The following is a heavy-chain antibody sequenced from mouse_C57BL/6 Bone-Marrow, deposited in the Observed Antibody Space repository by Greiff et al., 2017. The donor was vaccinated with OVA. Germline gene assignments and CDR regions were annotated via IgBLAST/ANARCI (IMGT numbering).Heavy chain of an antibody. CDR2: IYPGSGNT. D-gene: IGHD1-1*01. Sequence: QVHVKQSGAELVRPGASVKLSCKASGYTFTDYYINWVKQRPGQGLEWIARIYPGSGNTYYNEKFKGKATLTAEKSSSTAYMQLSSLTSEDSAVYFCARQGDYYGSSYYFDYWGQGTTLTVSS. CDR1: GYTFTDYY. J-gene: IGHJ2*01. V-gene: IGHV1-76*01. CDR3: ARQGDYYGSSYYFDY.